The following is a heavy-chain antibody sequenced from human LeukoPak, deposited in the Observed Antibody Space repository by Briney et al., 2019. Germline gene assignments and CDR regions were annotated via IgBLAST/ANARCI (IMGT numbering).Heavy chain of an antibody. CDR2: MSGSGGSA. J-gene: IGHJ4*02. D-gene: IGHD4-17*01. V-gene: IGHV3-23*01. Sequence: PGGSLRLSCAASGFTFSNYVMSWVRQAPGKGLEWVSAMSGSGGSAYYADSVKGRFTISRDNSKNTLYLQMNSPRAEDTAVYYCARDLTSHDYGDPIFDYWGQGTLVTVSS. CDR1: GFTFSNYV. CDR3: ARDLTSHDYGDPIFDY.